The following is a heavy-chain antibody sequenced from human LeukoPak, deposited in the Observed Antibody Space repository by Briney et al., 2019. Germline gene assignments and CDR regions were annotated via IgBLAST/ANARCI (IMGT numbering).Heavy chain of an antibody. V-gene: IGHV3-20*04. J-gene: IGHJ5*02. CDR2: INWNGGRT. Sequence: GGSLSLSCATSGFTFEDHGLSWVRQPPGKGLGWVSRINWNGGRTGYSDSVKGRFTISRDDAKKSVHLQMNSLRVEDTAVYYCVRGEGRGGWFDPWGQGILVTVSS. CDR1: GFTFEDHG. CDR3: VRGEGRGGWFDP. D-gene: IGHD1-26*01.